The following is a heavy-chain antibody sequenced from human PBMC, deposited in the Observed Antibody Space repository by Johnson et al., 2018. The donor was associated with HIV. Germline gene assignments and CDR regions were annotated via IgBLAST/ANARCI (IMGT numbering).Heavy chain of an antibody. D-gene: IGHD3-16*01. CDR1: GFTFSSYA. V-gene: IGHV3-15*01. CDR2: IKSKTDGGTR. J-gene: IGHJ3*02. CDR3: ARGRGALDI. Sequence: VQLVESGGGLVQPGRSLRLSCAASGFTFSSYAMHWVRQAPGKGLEWVGRIKSKTDGGTRDYAAPVKGRFTISRDDSKNALYLQMNSLIAEDTAVYYCARGRGALDIWGQGTVVTISS.